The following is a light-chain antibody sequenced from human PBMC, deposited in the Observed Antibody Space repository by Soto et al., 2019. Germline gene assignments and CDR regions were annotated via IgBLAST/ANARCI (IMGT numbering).Light chain of an antibody. V-gene: IGKV3-15*01. CDR3: QQYSNWPPLT. Sequence: EIVMTQSPATLSVSPGERATLSCRASQSVSIYLAWYQQKPGQAPRLLIYGASTRATGIPARFSGSGSGTEFTLTISSLQSEDFAVYYCQQYSNWPPLTFGGGTKVEIK. J-gene: IGKJ4*01. CDR1: QSVSIY. CDR2: GAS.